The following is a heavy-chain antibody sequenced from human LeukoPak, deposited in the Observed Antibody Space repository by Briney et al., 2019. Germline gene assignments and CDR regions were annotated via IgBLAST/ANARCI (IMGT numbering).Heavy chain of an antibody. Sequence: SETLSLTCTVSGGSISSSSYYWGWIRQPPGKGLEWIGSIYYSGSTYYNPSLKSRVTISVDTSKNQFSLKLSSVTAADTTVYYCARGLAISPYYYYYMDVWGKGTTVTVSS. D-gene: IGHD3-3*01. CDR1: GGSISSSSYY. V-gene: IGHV4-39*07. J-gene: IGHJ6*03. CDR2: IYYSGST. CDR3: ARGLAISPYYYYYMDV.